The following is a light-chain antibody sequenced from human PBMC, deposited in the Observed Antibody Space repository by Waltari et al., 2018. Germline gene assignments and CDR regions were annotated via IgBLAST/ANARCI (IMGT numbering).Light chain of an antibody. CDR1: EDISKA. V-gene: IGKV1-NL1*01. CDR3: QQYYTSLLT. Sequence: LPMTQPPSSLSAAVGDRVTITCRASEDISKALAWYQQKPGKAPKLLFYATSRMGSGVPGRFSGGGSGTDYTLTISGLQPEDFATYYCQQYYTSLLTFGGGTKVEVK. J-gene: IGKJ4*01. CDR2: ATS.